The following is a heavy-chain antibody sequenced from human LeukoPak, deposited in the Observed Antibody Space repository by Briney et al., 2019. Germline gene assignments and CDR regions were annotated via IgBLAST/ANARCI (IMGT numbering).Heavy chain of an antibody. V-gene: IGHV1-2*02. Sequence: ASVKVSCKASGYTFTNYYIHWVRQAPGQGLEWMGWINPNSGGTNYAQKFQGRVAMTRDTSISTAYMELSRLRSDDTAVYYCARVPPHHRDFDYWGQGTLVTVSS. CDR2: INPNSGGT. J-gene: IGHJ4*02. D-gene: IGHD1-14*01. CDR3: ARVPPHHRDFDY. CDR1: GYTFTNYY.